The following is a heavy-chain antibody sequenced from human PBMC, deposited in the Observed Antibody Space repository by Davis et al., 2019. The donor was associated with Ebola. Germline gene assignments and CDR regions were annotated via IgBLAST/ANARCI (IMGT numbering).Heavy chain of an antibody. V-gene: IGHV3-23*01. J-gene: IGHJ6*02. CDR2: ISGNGFTT. CDR3: AKGDRMDV. CDR1: GFTFSSYA. Sequence: GESLKISCAASGFTFSSYAVSWVRQAPGKGLEWVSGISGNGFTTYYADSVKGRFTMSRDNSKNTLYLQMNSLRAEDTAVYYCAKGDRMDVWGQGTTVTVSS. D-gene: IGHD1-14*01.